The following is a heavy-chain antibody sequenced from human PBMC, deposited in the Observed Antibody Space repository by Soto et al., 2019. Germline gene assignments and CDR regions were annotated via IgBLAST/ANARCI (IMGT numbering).Heavy chain of an antibody. CDR1: GFTVSSNY. D-gene: IGHD3-10*01. J-gene: IGHJ4*02. V-gene: IGHV3-66*01. CDR2: IYSGGST. CDR3: ARVSELTWGSGRSFDY. Sequence: GGSLRLSCAASGFTVSSNYMSWVRQAPGKGLEWVSVIYSGGSTYYADSVKGRFTISRDNSKNTLYLQMNSLRAEDTAVYYCARVSELTWGSGRSFDYWGQGTLVTVSS.